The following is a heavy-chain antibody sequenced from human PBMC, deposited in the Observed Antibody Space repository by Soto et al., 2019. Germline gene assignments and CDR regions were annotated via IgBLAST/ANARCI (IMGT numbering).Heavy chain of an antibody. CDR2: IKQDGSEK. D-gene: IGHD6-13*01. CDR1: GFTFSSYW. J-gene: IGHJ5*01. Sequence: GESLKISCAASGFTFSSYWMSWVRQAPGEGLEWVANIKQDGSEKYYVDSVKGRFTISRDNAKNSLYLQMNSLRAEDTAVYYCAKGDSSSWYGGSYYDSWGQGTLVTVYS. CDR3: AKGDSSSWYGGSYYDS. V-gene: IGHV3-7*01.